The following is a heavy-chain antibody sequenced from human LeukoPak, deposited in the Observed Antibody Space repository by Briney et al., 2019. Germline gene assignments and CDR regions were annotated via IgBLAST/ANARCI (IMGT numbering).Heavy chain of an antibody. V-gene: IGHV3-74*01. CDR2: INTDGSST. CDR1: GFTFSSYW. CDR3: ASATTQSDAFDI. Sequence: GGSLRLSCAASGFTFSSYWMHWVRQAPGKGLVWVSRINTDGSSTSYADSVKGRFTISRDNAKNTLYLQMNSLRAEDTAVYYCASATTQSDAFDIWGQGTMVTVSS. J-gene: IGHJ3*02. D-gene: IGHD1-26*01.